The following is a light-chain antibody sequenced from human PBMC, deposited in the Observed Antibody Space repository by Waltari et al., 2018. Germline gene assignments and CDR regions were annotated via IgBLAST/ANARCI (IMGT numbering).Light chain of an antibody. CDR3: SSYTSSSTLV. CDR1: SSDVGGYNY. J-gene: IGLJ3*02. V-gene: IGLV2-14*03. Sequence: QSALTQPASVSGSPGQSITISCTGTSSDVGGYNYVSWYQQHPGKAPKLMIYDVSNRASGVSIRCAGCNSGNTASLTISGLQAEDEADYYCSSYTSSSTLVFGGGTKLTVL. CDR2: DVS.